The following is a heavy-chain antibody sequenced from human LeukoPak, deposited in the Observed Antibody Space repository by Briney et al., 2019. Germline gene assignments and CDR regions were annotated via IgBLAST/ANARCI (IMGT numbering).Heavy chain of an antibody. CDR3: AKDVLPDSGWDLDY. Sequence: GGSLRLSCAASGFTFSTYSMTWVRQGPGKGLEWVSSIYPSGDSTFYADSVKGRFTISRDNSKNTLYLQMSSLRTEDTAIYYCAKDVLPDSGWDLDYWGQGTPVTVSS. J-gene: IGHJ4*02. V-gene: IGHV3-23*01. CDR2: IYPSGDST. D-gene: IGHD6-19*01. CDR1: GFTFSTYS.